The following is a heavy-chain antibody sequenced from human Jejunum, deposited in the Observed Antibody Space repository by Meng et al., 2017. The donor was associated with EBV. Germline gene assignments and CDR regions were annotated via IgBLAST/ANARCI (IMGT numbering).Heavy chain of an antibody. CDR2: IYNSGST. J-gene: IGHJ4*02. D-gene: IGHD1-1*01. CDR3: ARNWNF. CDR1: GGSVRSGNYY. Sequence: QEPGPGLVKPSEALSLTCTVSGGSVRSGNYYWTWIRQPPGKGLEWIGYIYNSGSTNYNPSLKSRVTISLDTSKNQFSLKLSSVTAADTAMYYCARNWNFWGQGTLVTVSS. V-gene: IGHV4-61*01.